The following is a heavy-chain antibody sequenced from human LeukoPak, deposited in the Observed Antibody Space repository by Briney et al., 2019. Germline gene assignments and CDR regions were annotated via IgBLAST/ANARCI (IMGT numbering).Heavy chain of an antibody. J-gene: IGHJ4*02. CDR2: IYYSGST. Sequence: SETLSLTCTVSGGSISSSSYYWSWIRQPPGKGLEWIGYIYYSGSTNYNPSLKSRVTISVDTSKSQFSLKLSSVTAADTAVYYCARHSYYYDSSGYYYLDYWGRGTLVTVSS. D-gene: IGHD3-22*01. V-gene: IGHV4-61*05. CDR3: ARHSYYYDSSGYYYLDY. CDR1: GGSISSSSYY.